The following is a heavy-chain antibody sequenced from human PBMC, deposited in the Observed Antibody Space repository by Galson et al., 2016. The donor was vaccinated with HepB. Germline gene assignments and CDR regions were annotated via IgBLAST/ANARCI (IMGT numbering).Heavy chain of an antibody. CDR1: DYIITPYN. V-gene: IGHV1-18*01. J-gene: IGHJ5*02. Sequence: QSGAEVKKPGASVKVSCKASDYIITPYNVTWVRQAPGQGLEWMGWISVSNGDTNYAQKFQGRVSMTTDTSTSISYMELRSLRSDDTAVYYCASFLWDDYGDYPHWFDPWGQGTLVTVSS. CDR3: ASFLWDDYGDYPHWFDP. D-gene: IGHD4-17*01. CDR2: ISVSNGDT.